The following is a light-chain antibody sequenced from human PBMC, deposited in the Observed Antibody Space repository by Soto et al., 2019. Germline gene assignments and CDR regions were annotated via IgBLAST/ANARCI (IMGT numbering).Light chain of an antibody. CDR1: QDISKY. Sequence: DIQLAQSPSSLSASVGDRVTIPCQASQDISKYLNWYQQKPGKAPKLLIYDASNLETGIPSRFSGSRSGTNFSLTITSLQPEDIATYYCQQYENLPLTFGGGTKVGIK. CDR3: QQYENLPLT. V-gene: IGKV1-33*01. J-gene: IGKJ4*01. CDR2: DAS.